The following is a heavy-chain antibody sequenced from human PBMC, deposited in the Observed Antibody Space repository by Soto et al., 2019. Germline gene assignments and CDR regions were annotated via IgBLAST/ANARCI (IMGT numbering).Heavy chain of an antibody. J-gene: IGHJ4*02. D-gene: IGHD3-10*01. CDR2: ISGDGSNE. V-gene: IGHV3-30-3*01. Sequence: QEQLVESGGGVVQPGRSLRLSCAASGFTFINYAMHWVRQAPGKGLEWVALISGDGSNEYYADSVKGRFTISRDNSRNTLYLQMNSLKTEDTAVYYCTRQSGSGENWGQGTLVTVSS. CDR1: GFTFINYA. CDR3: TRQSGSGEN.